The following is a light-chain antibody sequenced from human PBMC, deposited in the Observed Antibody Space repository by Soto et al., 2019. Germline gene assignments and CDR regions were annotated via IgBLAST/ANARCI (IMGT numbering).Light chain of an antibody. CDR3: QQYNNWPFT. CDR1: QSVSSN. V-gene: IGKV3-15*01. J-gene: IGKJ5*01. Sequence: EIVMTQSPATLSVSPGERATLSCRASQSVSSNLVWYQQKPGQAPRLLIYGASTRATGIPARFSGSGSGTEFTLTISSLPSEDFAVYYCQQYNNWPFTFGQGTRLEIK. CDR2: GAS.